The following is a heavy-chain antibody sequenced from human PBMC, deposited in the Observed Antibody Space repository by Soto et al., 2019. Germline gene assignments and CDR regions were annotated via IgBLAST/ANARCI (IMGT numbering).Heavy chain of an antibody. CDR3: AAGRYCSGGGCYWGKHYYYYNMDV. CDR2: INAANGDT. CDR1: GYTFTSYG. D-gene: IGHD2-15*01. V-gene: IGHV1-3*01. J-gene: IGHJ6*03. Sequence: RASVKVSCKASGYTFTSYGIHWVRQAPGQRLEWMGWINAANGDTKYSPKFQGRVTITADESTSTAYMELSSLKSEDTAVYYCAAGRYCSGGGCYWGKHYYYYNMDVWGQGTTVTVSS.